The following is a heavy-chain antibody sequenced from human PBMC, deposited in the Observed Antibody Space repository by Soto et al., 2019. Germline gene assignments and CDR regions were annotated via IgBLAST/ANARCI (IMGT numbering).Heavy chain of an antibody. CDR3: ATVYYYESSAHDAFDI. V-gene: IGHV3-30*03. D-gene: IGHD3-22*01. CDR1: GFTFSSYG. CDR2: ISYDGSNK. Sequence: QVQLVESGGGVVQPGRSLRLSCAASGFTFSSYGMHWVRQAPGKGLEWLAVISYDGSNKYYADSVKGRFTISRDNSKNTLYLQMNSLRAEDTAVYYCATVYYYESSAHDAFDIWGQGTMVTVSS. J-gene: IGHJ3*02.